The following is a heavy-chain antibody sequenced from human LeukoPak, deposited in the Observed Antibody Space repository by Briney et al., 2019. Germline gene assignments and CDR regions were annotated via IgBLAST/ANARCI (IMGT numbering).Heavy chain of an antibody. Sequence: GGSLRLSCEASGFNFKNYEMNWVRQAPGKGLEWVSYIDTSGSSIYYADSVNGRFTISRDNAKNSLYLQMNSLRADDTAVYYCGRYLRSTSGSIWGQGTLVTVSS. CDR1: GFNFKNYE. J-gene: IGHJ4*02. V-gene: IGHV3-48*03. CDR3: GRYLRSTSGSI. CDR2: IDTSGSSI. D-gene: IGHD1-1*01.